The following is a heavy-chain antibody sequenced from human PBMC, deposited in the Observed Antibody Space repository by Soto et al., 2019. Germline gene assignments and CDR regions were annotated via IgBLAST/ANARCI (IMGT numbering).Heavy chain of an antibody. CDR2: INAGNGNT. Sequence: QVLLVQSGAEVRKPGASVKISCKASGYTFTDYTINWVRQAPGQRLEWMGWINAGNGNTKYSRKFQGRVTISRDTSATTAYLELSSLRPEGTAVYYCARVVDYSSSVYFDYWGQGTLVTVSS. D-gene: IGHD6-6*01. V-gene: IGHV1-3*01. CDR1: GYTFTDYT. CDR3: ARVVDYSSSVYFDY. J-gene: IGHJ4*02.